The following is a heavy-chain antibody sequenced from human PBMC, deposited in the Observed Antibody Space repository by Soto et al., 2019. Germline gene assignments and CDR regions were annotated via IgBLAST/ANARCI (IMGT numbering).Heavy chain of an antibody. CDR2: ISDSGGYT. V-gene: IGHV3-23*01. Sequence: EVQLLESGGGLVQPGGSLRLSCVGTGFSFKNYAMNWARQAPGKGLEWVSGISDSGGYTYYADSVKGRFTISRDNSKNRLYLQMSSLRAEDTAVYYWAKDLAALTSRGLDVWGQGTTVTVSS. CDR3: AKDLAALTSRGLDV. D-gene: IGHD2-15*01. CDR1: GFSFKNYA. J-gene: IGHJ6*02.